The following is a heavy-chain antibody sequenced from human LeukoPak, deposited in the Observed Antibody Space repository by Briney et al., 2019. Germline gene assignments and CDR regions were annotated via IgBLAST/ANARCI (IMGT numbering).Heavy chain of an antibody. CDR3: ARDRGRSSWYPALGY. CDR2: IYYSGST. D-gene: IGHD6-13*01. Sequence: PSETLSLTCTVSGGSISSSSYYWGWIRQPPGKGLEWIGSIYYSGSTYYNPSLKSRVTISVDTSKNQFSLKLSSVTAAVTAVYYCARDRGRSSWYPALGYWGQGTLVTVSS. V-gene: IGHV4-39*07. J-gene: IGHJ4*02. CDR1: GGSISSSSYY.